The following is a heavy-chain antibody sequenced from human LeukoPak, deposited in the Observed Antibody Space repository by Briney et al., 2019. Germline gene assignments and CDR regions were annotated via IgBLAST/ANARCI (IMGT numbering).Heavy chain of an antibody. CDR1: GCTFSTYA. CDR2: ISGSGGST. V-gene: IGHV3-23*01. D-gene: IGHD1-26*01. Sequence: PGGSLRLSCAASGCTFSTYAMSWIRQAPGKGLEWVSAISGSGGSTYYADSVKGRFTISRDSSKNTLYLQMNSLRAEDTAVYYCAKDGSYYNFDYWGQGTLVTVSS. J-gene: IGHJ4*02. CDR3: AKDGSYYNFDY.